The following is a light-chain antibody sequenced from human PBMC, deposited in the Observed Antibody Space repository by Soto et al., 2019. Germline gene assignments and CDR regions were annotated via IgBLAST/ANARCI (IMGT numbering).Light chain of an antibody. V-gene: IGKV3-11*01. J-gene: IGKJ4*01. CDR2: DAS. CDR1: QSVSSH. CDR3: QHSNNWPLT. Sequence: EIVLTQSPATLSLSPGERAALSCRASQSVSSHLAWYQQTPGQAPRLLIYDASNRATGIPARFSGSGSGTDSTPIISSLAPDDVAVYYCQHSNNWPLTVGGGTKVEIK.